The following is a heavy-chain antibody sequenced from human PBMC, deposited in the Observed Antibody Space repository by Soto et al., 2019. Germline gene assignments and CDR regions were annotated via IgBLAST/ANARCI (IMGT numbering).Heavy chain of an antibody. Sequence: GGSLRLSCAASGFTFSSYAMHWVRQAPGKGLEWVAVISYDGSNKYYADSVKGRFTISRDNSKNTLYLQMNSLRAEDTAVYYCARCIAVAGTFDYWGQGTLVTVSS. CDR2: ISYDGSNK. D-gene: IGHD6-19*01. J-gene: IGHJ4*02. CDR3: ARCIAVAGTFDY. V-gene: IGHV3-30-3*01. CDR1: GFTFSSYA.